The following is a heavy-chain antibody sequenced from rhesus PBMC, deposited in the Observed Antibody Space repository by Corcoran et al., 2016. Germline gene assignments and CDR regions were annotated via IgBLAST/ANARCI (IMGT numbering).Heavy chain of an antibody. J-gene: IGHJ2*01. V-gene: IGHV4-173*01. D-gene: IGHD1-26*01. Sequence: QLQLQESGPGLVKPSETLSLTCAVSGGSISSNYWSWIRQPPGKGLEWIGRISGSGGSTDYNPALKSRVTISTDTAKNQFSLKLSSVTAADTAVYYCARDWAYNWNYGYFDLWGPGTPITISS. CDR2: ISGSGGST. CDR1: GGSISSNY. CDR3: ARDWAYNWNYGYFDL.